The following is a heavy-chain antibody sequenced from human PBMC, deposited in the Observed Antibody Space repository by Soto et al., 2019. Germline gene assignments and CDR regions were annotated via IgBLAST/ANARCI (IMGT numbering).Heavy chain of an antibody. V-gene: IGHV1-2*02. CDR1: GYTFTGYY. CDR2: INPNSGGT. CDR3: ASLGYSYGYYYYYGMDV. D-gene: IGHD5-18*01. Sequence: GASVKVSCKASGYTFTGYYMHWVRQAPGQGLEWMGWINPNSGGTNYAQKFQGRVTMTRDTSISTAYMELSRLRSDDTAVYYCASLGYSYGYYYYYGMDVWGQGTTVTVSS. J-gene: IGHJ6*02.